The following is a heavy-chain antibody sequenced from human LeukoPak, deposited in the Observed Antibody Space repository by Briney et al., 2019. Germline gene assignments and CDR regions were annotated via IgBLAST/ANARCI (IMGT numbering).Heavy chain of an antibody. D-gene: IGHD5-24*01. Sequence: GGSLGLSCAASGFTFSSYSMNWVRQAPGKGLEWISYISSSRGSMFYADSVKGRFTISRDNAKNSLYLQMNSLRVEDTAVYYCARAADGSTWFDPWGQGTLVTVSS. V-gene: IGHV3-48*01. CDR1: GFTFSSYS. CDR2: ISSSRGSM. J-gene: IGHJ5*02. CDR3: ARAADGSTWFDP.